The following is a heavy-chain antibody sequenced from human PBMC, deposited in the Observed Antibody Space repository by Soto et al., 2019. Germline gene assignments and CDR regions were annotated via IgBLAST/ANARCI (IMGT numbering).Heavy chain of an antibody. CDR1: GFTFSSYN. Sequence: EVQLVESGGGLVKPGGSLRLSCAASGFTFSSYNMNWVRQAPGKGLEWVSCISSGSSYIYYADSVKGRFTISRDNAKNSLYLQMNTLRAEDTAVYYCATFYGDYVHYYYYMDVWGKGTTVTVSS. CDR2: ISSGSSYI. D-gene: IGHD4-17*01. V-gene: IGHV3-21*01. CDR3: ATFYGDYVHYYYYMDV. J-gene: IGHJ6*03.